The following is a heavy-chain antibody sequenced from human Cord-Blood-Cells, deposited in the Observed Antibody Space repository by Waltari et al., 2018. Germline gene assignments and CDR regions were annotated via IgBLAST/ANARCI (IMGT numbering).Heavy chain of an antibody. Sequence: QVQLVQSGAEVKKPGSSVKVSCKASGGTFSSYSISWVRQAPGQGLEWMGGIIPILGIANYAQKLQGRVRITVDKSTSTAYMELSSLRSEDTAVYYCASRPYYYGSGSYYWFDPWGQGTLVTDSS. J-gene: IGHJ5*02. CDR1: GGTFSSYS. CDR3: ASRPYYYGSGSYYWFDP. D-gene: IGHD3-10*01. V-gene: IGHV1-69*10. CDR2: IIPILGIA.